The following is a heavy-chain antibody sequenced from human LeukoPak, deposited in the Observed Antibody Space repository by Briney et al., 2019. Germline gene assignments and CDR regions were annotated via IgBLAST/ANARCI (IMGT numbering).Heavy chain of an antibody. CDR3: ARSGPDALYCSGGSCYSIAFDI. V-gene: IGHV2-70*04. Sequence: SGPTLVNPTQTLTLTCTFSGFLLSTSGRGVSWIRQPPGKARERLARIECDEDNFYSTSLKPRLTISKDPSKNQVVLTMTHMDPVDTATYYCARSGPDALYCSGGSCYSIAFDIWGQGTMVTVSS. J-gene: IGHJ3*02. CDR2: IECDEDN. CDR1: GFLLSTSGRG. D-gene: IGHD2-15*01.